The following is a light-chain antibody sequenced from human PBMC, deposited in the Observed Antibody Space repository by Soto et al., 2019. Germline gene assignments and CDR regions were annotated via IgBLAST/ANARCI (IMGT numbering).Light chain of an antibody. CDR3: HQYNNRPPGT. J-gene: IGKJ4*02. CDR2: GAS. Sequence: EIVMTQSPATLSVSPGERATLSCRASQSVGSSLAWYQQKPGQPPRLLIYGASTRATGAPARFSGGGSGTEFSLTISSLQSEDFVVYYCHQYNNRPPGTFGGGTKVEIK. CDR1: QSVGSS. V-gene: IGKV3-15*01.